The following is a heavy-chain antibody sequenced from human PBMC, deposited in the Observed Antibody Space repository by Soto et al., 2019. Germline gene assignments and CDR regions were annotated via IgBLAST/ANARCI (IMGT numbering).Heavy chain of an antibody. D-gene: IGHD4-17*01. J-gene: IGHJ6*02. Sequence: QVQLVQSGAEVKKPGSSVKVSCKASGGTFSSYAISWVRQAPGQGLQWMGGIIPIFGTANYAQKFQGRAPITAEESTSTAYMELSSLRSEDTAVYYCARGERVYAVTPKNGMDVWGQGTTVTVSS. CDR1: GGTFSSYA. V-gene: IGHV1-69*01. CDR3: ARGERVYAVTPKNGMDV. CDR2: IIPIFGTA.